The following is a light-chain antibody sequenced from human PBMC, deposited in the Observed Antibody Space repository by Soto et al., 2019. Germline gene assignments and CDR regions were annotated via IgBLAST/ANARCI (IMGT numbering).Light chain of an antibody. J-gene: IGLJ3*02. V-gene: IGLV1-40*01. CDR1: SSNIGAAYD. Sequence: QSVRTQPPSVSGAPGQKVTISCTRSSSNIGAAYDVHWYQHLPGTAPKLLIYGNNNRPSGVPDRFSGSKSGTSASLAITGLQAEDEAYYYCQSYDSSLSGWVFGGGTQLTVL. CDR2: GNN. CDR3: QSYDSSLSGWV.